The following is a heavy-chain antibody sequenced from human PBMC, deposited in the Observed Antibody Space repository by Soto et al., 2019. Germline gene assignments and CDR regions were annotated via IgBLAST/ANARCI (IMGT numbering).Heavy chain of an antibody. J-gene: IGHJ4*02. Sequence: AAVKVSCLASGYSLTGYYLHWLRQAPAPGLEWMGWINPNTGGINYAQRIQGTVTMTRDTSINTAYMELSRLTSDDTALYCCARFSSGFDYWGQGTLVTVSS. D-gene: IGHD6-19*01. V-gene: IGHV1-2*02. CDR1: GYSLTGYY. CDR2: INPNTGGI. CDR3: ARFSSGFDY.